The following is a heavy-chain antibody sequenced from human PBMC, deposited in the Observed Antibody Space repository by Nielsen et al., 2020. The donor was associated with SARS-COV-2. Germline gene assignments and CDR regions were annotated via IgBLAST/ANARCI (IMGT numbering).Heavy chain of an antibody. CDR3: ARGTYNFRSYSSSGMDV. J-gene: IGHJ6*02. V-gene: IGHV4-34*01. D-gene: IGHD3-3*01. Sequence: SETLSLTCTVYGGSLRGYFWIWLRQPPGKGLEWIGESNQGGDANYSPSLKNRVTISMDTSKMQFSLRLTSVTAADTGTYFCARGTYNFRSYSSSGMDVWVQGTTVIVSS. CDR2: SNQGGDA. CDR1: GGSLRGYF.